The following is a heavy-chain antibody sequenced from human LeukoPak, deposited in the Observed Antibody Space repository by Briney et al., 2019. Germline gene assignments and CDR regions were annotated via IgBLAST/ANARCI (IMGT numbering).Heavy chain of an antibody. CDR2: VSGDGSST. D-gene: IGHD2-2*01. Sequence: GGSLRLSCATSGFTFSSYWMHWVRQAPGKGLVWVSRVSGDGSSTTYAGSVEGRFTISRDNAKHTLYLQMNSLRAEDTAVYYCAAATSASFDYWGQGSLVTVSS. CDR3: AAATSASFDY. CDR1: GFTFSSYW. J-gene: IGHJ4*02. V-gene: IGHV3-74*01.